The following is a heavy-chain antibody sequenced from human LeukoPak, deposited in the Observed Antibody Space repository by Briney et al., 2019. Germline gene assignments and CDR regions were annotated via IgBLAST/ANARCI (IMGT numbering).Heavy chain of an antibody. CDR2: ISGSGGST. J-gene: IGHJ3*02. CDR1: GFTFSDYY. CDR3: ARDYYDSSGSDAFDI. Sequence: GGSLRLSCAASGFTFSDYYMSWIRQAPGKGLEWVSAISGSGGSTYYADSVKGRFTISRDNSKNTLYLQMNSLRAEDTAVYYCARDYYDSSGSDAFDIWGQGTMVTVSS. V-gene: IGHV3-23*01. D-gene: IGHD3-22*01.